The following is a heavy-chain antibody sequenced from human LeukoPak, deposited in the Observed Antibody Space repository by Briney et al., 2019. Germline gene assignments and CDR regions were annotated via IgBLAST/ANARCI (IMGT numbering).Heavy chain of an antibody. CDR2: IRYDGSSK. Sequence: GGSLRLSCAASGFTFSSSGMLWVRQAPGKGLEWVAFIRYDGSSKYYADSVKGRFTISRDNSKNTLYLQKNSLRAEDTAVYYCARRIAVAGTGLVDYWGQGTLVTVSS. CDR3: ARRIAVAGTGLVDY. D-gene: IGHD6-19*01. J-gene: IGHJ4*02. CDR1: GFTFSSSG. V-gene: IGHV3-30*02.